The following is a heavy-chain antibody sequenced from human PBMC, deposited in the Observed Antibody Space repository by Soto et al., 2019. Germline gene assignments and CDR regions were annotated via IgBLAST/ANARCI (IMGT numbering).Heavy chain of an antibody. CDR3: ARDDSGDPSYFHC. Sequence: EVQLVESGGGLVQPGGSLRLSCAASGFTFSSYEMNWVRQAPGKGLEWVSYISSSGSTIYYADSVRGRFTISRDNAKNALYLQINSLRAEDTAVYYCARDDSGDPSYFHCWGQGTLVTVSS. J-gene: IGHJ4*02. V-gene: IGHV3-48*03. D-gene: IGHD2-21*01. CDR1: GFTFSSYE. CDR2: ISSSGSTI.